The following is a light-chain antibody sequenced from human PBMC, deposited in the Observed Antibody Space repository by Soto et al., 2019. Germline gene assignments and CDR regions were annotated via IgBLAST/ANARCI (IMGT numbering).Light chain of an antibody. CDR3: HQYGGSPLYT. J-gene: IGKJ2*01. Sequence: EVVLTQSPGTLSLYPGERATLSCRASQRVASDYLARYQQIPGQVPRLLIYASSTRATAIPDRFSGSCSGTKVIILISRLEREDFAAYYCHQYGGSPLYTFGPGTKLEI. V-gene: IGKV3-20*01. CDR2: ASS. CDR1: QRVASDY.